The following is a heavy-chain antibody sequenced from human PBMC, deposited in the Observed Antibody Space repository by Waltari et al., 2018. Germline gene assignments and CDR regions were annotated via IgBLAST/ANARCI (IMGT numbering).Heavy chain of an antibody. D-gene: IGHD1-26*01. J-gene: IGHJ4*02. CDR3: ATGRYRFFDY. CDR1: GCTSSSNF. Sequence: EVQLVESGGGSIQPGGSLRLSCGAHGCTSSSNFMRWVRQAPGKGLEWVSINYNDGTTYYGDSVKGRFTIYRDNSKSTMYLQMNTLRTEDTAVYYCATGRYRFFDYWGQGTLVTVSS. CDR2: NYNDGTT. V-gene: IGHV3-53*01.